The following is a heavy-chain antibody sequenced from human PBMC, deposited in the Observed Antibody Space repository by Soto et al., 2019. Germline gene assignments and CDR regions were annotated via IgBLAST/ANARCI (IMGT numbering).Heavy chain of an antibody. V-gene: IGHV4-38-2*01. CDR1: GYSISSGFY. CDR2: IYHSGNS. D-gene: IGHD3-22*01. Sequence: PSETLSLTCDVTGYSISSGFYWGWLRQDPGMGLEWIASIYHSGNSRSSPSFKSRVTISADTSKNQISLRLKSVTAADTAVYYCARVIYYDTTAYFEFYFDYWGRGTLVTVSS. CDR3: ARVIYYDTTAYFEFYFDY. J-gene: IGHJ4*02.